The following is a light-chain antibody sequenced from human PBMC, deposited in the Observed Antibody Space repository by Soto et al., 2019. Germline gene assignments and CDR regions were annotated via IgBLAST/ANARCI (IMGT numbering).Light chain of an antibody. V-gene: IGKV3D-20*02. Sequence: EIVLTPSPGTLSLSPGERATLSCRASQSVSSSYLAWYQQKPGQAPRLLIYDASNRATGIPARFSGSGSGTDFTLTISNLEPEDSAVYYCQQRSIWPLTFGGGTKVDI. CDR2: DAS. CDR1: QSVSSSY. J-gene: IGKJ4*01. CDR3: QQRSIWPLT.